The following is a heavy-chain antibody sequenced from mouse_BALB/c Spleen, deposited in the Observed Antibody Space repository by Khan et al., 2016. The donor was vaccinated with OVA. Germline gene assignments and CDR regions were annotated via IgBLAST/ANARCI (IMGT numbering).Heavy chain of an antibody. D-gene: IGHD1-1*01. CDR1: GDSITSGY. V-gene: IGHV3-8*02. CDR3: ARSPYYYGGSYDYFDY. J-gene: IGHJ2*01. Sequence: EVQLQESGPSLVKPSQTLSLTCSVTGDSITSGYWNWIRKFPGNKLEYMGYISYSGSTYYNPSLKSRISITRDTSKNQYYLQLNSVTTEDTATYYCARSPYYYGGSYDYFDYWGQGTTLTVSS. CDR2: ISYSGST.